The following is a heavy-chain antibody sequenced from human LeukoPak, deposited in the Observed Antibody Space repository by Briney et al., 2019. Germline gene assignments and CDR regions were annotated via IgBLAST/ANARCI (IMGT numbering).Heavy chain of an antibody. CDR2: IYYSGST. J-gene: IGHJ4*02. V-gene: IGHV4-39*07. D-gene: IGHD6-13*01. CDR1: GGSISSSSYY. CDR3: ARIIAAAGRVDY. Sequence: SETLSLTCTVSGGSISSSSYYWGWIRQPPGKGLEWIGSIYYSGSTYYNPSLKSRVTISVDTSKNQFSLKLSSVTAADTAVYYCARIIAAAGRVDYWGQGTLVTVSS.